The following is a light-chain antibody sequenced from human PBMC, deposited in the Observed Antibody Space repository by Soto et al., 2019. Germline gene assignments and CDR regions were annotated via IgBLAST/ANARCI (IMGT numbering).Light chain of an antibody. V-gene: IGKV1-8*01. CDR2: AAS. J-gene: IGKJ5*01. CDR1: QTISSW. Sequence: IQMTQSPYSLSASVGDRVTITGRASQTISSWLAWYQQKPGKAPKLLIYAASTLQSGVPSRFSGSGSGTDFTLTISCLQSEDFATYYCQQYYSYPITFGQGTRPAI. CDR3: QQYYSYPIT.